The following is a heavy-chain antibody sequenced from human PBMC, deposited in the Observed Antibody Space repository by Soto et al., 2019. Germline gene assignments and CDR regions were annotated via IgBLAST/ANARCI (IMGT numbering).Heavy chain of an antibody. CDR3: GRGRSGQIVVFY. J-gene: IGHJ4*02. V-gene: IGHV1-2*02. CDR2: IGPESGAT. CDR1: GYTFTGHY. Sequence: ASVKVSCKASGYTFTGHYIHWVRQAPEQGPEWMGEIGPESGATRYAQKFQGRVTMTRDMSITTVYMELDNLSPDDTAVYYCGRGRSGQIVVFYWGQGTPVTVSS. D-gene: IGHD1-26*01.